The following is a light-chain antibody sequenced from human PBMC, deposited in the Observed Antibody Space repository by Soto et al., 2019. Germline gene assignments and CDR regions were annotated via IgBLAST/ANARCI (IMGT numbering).Light chain of an antibody. CDR2: EVS. Sequence: QSALTQPASVSGSPGQSITISCTGTSSDVGGYNYVSWYQQHPGKAPKLMIYEVSNRPSGVSNRFSGSKSGNTASLTISGLQAEDEADYHCCSYAGSRTFVFGGGTKLTVL. V-gene: IGLV2-14*01. CDR3: CSYAGSRTFV. J-gene: IGLJ3*02. CDR1: SSDVGGYNY.